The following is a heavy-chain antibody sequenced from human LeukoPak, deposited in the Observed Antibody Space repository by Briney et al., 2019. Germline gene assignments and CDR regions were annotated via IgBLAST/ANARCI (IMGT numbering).Heavy chain of an antibody. D-gene: IGHD2-15*01. V-gene: IGHV6-1*01. CDR1: GDSVSSNSAA. CDR3: ARDRFRCSGGSCHIIHFDY. CDR2: TYYSSKWYN. Sequence: SQTLSLTCAISGDSVSSNSAAWNWIRQSPSRGLEWLAMTYYSSKWYNDYAVSVKSRITINPDTSKNQFSLQLNSVTPEDTAVYYCARDRFRCSGGSCHIIHFDYWGQGTLVTVPS. J-gene: IGHJ4*02.